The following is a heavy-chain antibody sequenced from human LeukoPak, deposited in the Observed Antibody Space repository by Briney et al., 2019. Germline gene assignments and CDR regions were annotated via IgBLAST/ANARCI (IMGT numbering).Heavy chain of an antibody. CDR2: ISGSGGST. Sequence: GGSLRLSCAASGFTFSSYAMSWVRQAPGKGPEWVSAISGSGGSTYYADSVKGRFTIPRDNSKNTLYLQMNSLRAEDTAVYYCATCGDSSGSGIDFWGQGTLVTVSS. D-gene: IGHD3-22*01. J-gene: IGHJ4*02. CDR3: ATCGDSSGSGIDF. V-gene: IGHV3-23*01. CDR1: GFTFSSYA.